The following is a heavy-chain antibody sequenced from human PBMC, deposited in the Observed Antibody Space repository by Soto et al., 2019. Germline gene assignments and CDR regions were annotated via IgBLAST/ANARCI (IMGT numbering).Heavy chain of an antibody. CDR1: GFTFSSYA. V-gene: IGHV3-23*01. D-gene: IGHD3-3*01. J-gene: IGHJ4*02. CDR2: ISGSGGST. Sequence: GGSLRLSCAASGFTFSSYAMSWVRQAPGKGLEWVSAISGSGGSTYYADSVKGRFTISRDNAKNTLYLQMNSLTAEDTAVYYCARGAFGAYYFDYWGQGTLVTISS. CDR3: ARGAFGAYYFDY.